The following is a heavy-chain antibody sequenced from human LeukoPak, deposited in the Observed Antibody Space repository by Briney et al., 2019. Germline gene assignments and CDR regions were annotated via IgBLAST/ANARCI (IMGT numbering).Heavy chain of an antibody. Sequence: SETLSLTCAVSGYSISSGYYWGWIRQPPGKGLEWIGTIFHSGNTYYNRSLKSRVTISLDTSKNQMSLKARSVTAADTAVYYCARVGDIIVIPTVHHWGQGTLVTVSS. D-gene: IGHD2-2*01. CDR3: ARVGDIIVIPTVHH. CDR1: GYSISSGYY. CDR2: IFHSGNT. J-gene: IGHJ4*02. V-gene: IGHV4-38-2*01.